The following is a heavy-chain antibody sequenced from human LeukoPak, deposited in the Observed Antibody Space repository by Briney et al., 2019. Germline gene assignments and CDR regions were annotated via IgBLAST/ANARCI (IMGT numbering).Heavy chain of an antibody. Sequence: GGSLRLSCAASGFTFSSYAMSWVRQAPGKGLEWVSGISYGGDNTYYADSVKGRFTISRDNPRNTLNLALNSLRAEDTAVSYCAKDPHPYGDSVGGYHFDYWGQGTLVTVSS. CDR3: AKDPHPYGDSVGGYHFDY. CDR2: ISYGGDNT. D-gene: IGHD4-17*01. CDR1: GFTFSSYA. J-gene: IGHJ4*02. V-gene: IGHV3-23*01.